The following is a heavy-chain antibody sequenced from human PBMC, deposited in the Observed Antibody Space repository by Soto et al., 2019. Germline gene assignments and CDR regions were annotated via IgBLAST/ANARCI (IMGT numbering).Heavy chain of an antibody. CDR1: GGSLSGSY. V-gene: IGHV4-34*01. Sequence: SETLSLTCAVYGGSLSGSYWSWSRQPPGTGLEWIGEIHHSGSTYYNPSLKSRVTLSVDTSKNQFSLKLNSVTAADTAVYYCASLVYCSDGTCYPDYWGQGTLVTVSS. D-gene: IGHD2-15*01. J-gene: IGHJ4*02. CDR2: IHHSGST. CDR3: ASLVYCSDGTCYPDY.